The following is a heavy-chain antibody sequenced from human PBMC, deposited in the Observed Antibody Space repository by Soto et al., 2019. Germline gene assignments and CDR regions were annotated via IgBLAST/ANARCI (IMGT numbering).Heavy chain of an antibody. J-gene: IGHJ3*02. CDR2: IYYSGST. D-gene: IGHD2-8*01. CDR1: GGSISSSSYY. CDR3: ARRGYYAISAFDI. V-gene: IGHV4-39*01. Sequence: SETLSLTCTVPGGSISSSSYYWGWIRQPPGKGLEWIGSIYYSGSTYYNPSLKSRVTISVDTSKNQFSLKLSSVTAADTAVYYCARRGYYAISAFDIWGQGTMVTVSS.